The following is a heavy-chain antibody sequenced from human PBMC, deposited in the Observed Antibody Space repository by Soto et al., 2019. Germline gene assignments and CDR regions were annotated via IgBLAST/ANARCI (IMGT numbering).Heavy chain of an antibody. CDR2: IYHGGNT. V-gene: IGHV4-39*01. D-gene: IGHD5-18*01. Sequence: QLQLQESGPGLVKPLETLSLACNVSGGSSSSSSYYRGWIRQPPGKGLEWIGSIYHGGNTLYNPALKSRVTISADTSESQISLDLKSVTAADTAVYYCVRHEDVDTAFDYWGQGTLVTVSS. J-gene: IGHJ4*02. CDR3: VRHEDVDTAFDY. CDR1: GGSSSSSSYY.